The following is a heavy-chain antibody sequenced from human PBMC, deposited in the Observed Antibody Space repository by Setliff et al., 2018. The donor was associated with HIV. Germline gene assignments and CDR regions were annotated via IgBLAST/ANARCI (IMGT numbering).Heavy chain of an antibody. CDR2: ITGYNGNT. D-gene: IGHD2-15*01. Sequence: ASVKVSCKASGYIFTNYGISWVRQAPGQGLEWMGWITGYNGNTNYAEKFQGRVTMTIDTSTSTAYLELRSLRSDDTAVYYCARVMEDCINGNCYVFDYWGQGTLVTVSS. V-gene: IGHV1-18*01. CDR3: ARVMEDCINGNCYVFDY. CDR1: GYIFTNYG. J-gene: IGHJ4*02.